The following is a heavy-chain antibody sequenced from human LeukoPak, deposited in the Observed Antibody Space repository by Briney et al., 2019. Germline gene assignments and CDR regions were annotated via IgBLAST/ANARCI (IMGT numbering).Heavy chain of an antibody. D-gene: IGHD6-19*01. Sequence: GGSLRLSRAVSGFTFSSYDMNWVRQAPGKGLEWVSSISSSSNYIHYADSVKGRFTISRDNAKNSLYLQMNSLRAEDTAVYFCARGTLGAWGWWGQGTLVTVSA. CDR2: ISSSSNYI. J-gene: IGHJ4*02. V-gene: IGHV3-21*01. CDR3: ARGTLGAWGW. CDR1: GFTFSSYD.